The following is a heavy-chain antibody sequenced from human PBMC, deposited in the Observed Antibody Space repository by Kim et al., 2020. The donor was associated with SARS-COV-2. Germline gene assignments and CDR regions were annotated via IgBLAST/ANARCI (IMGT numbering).Heavy chain of an antibody. CDR1: GFTFTNYG. CDR2: ISYDGTNQ. CDR3: AKVMGPYSSGWYLFDY. D-gene: IGHD6-19*01. Sequence: GGSLRLSCAASGFTFTNYGIHWVRQTPGEGLEWVAAISYDGTNQHYADSVKGRFTISRDNSKNTLYLQMNSLRVEDTAVYYCAKVMGPYSSGWYLFDYWGQGTLGTVSS. V-gene: IGHV3-30*18. J-gene: IGHJ4*02.